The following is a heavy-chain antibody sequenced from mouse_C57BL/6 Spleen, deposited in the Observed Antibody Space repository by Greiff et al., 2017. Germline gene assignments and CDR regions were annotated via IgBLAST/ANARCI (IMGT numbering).Heavy chain of an antibody. Sequence: EVKLEEPGGGLVQPGGSLTLSCAASGFTFSDYYMYWVRQTPEKRLEWVVYISNGGCSTYYPDTVKGRFTISRDNAKNTLYLQMSRLKSEDPAMYYGARSRDFEYWGEGTTLTVYS. CDR3: ARSRDFEY. V-gene: IGHV5-12*01. J-gene: IGHJ2*01. D-gene: IGHD3-1*01. CDR2: ISNGGCST. CDR1: GFTFSDYY.